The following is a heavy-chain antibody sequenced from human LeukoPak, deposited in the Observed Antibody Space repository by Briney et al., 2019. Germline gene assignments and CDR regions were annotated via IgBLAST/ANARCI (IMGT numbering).Heavy chain of an antibody. Sequence: GRSLRLSCAASGFTFSSYAMHWVRQAPGKRLEWVAVISYDGSNKYYADSVKGRFTISRDNSKNTLYLQMNSLRAEDTAVYYCARAGQQLVRAYFDYWGQGTLVTVSS. J-gene: IGHJ4*02. CDR3: ARAGQQLVRAYFDY. V-gene: IGHV3-30*04. CDR1: GFTFSSYA. CDR2: ISYDGSNK. D-gene: IGHD6-13*01.